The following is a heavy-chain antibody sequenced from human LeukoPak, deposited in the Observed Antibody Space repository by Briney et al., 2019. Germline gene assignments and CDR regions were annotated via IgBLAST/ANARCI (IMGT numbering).Heavy chain of an antibody. CDR2: ITGSGANT. D-gene: IGHD1-26*01. J-gene: IGHJ4*02. Sequence: PGESLRLSCAASGFTFSSYTMNWVRQAPGKGLEWVSAITGSGANTYYADSVKGRFTISRDNSKNTLYLQMNSLRAEDTAIYYCAKDVAGSGSYGFDYWGQGTLVTVSS. CDR3: AKDVAGSGSYGFDY. CDR1: GFTFSSYT. V-gene: IGHV3-23*01.